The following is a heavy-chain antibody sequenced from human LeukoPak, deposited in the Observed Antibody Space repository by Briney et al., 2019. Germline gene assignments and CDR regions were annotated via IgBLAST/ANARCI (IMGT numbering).Heavy chain of an antibody. CDR2: IYPGDSDT. CDR3: ARVRALWNRDYEYYFDY. V-gene: IGHV5-51*01. J-gene: IGHJ4*02. CDR1: GYSFTSYW. D-gene: IGHD4-17*01. Sequence: GESLKISCKGSGYSFTSYWIGWMRQMPGKGLEWMGIIYPGDSDTRYSPSFQGQVTISADKSISTAYLQWSSLKASDTAMYYCARVRALWNRDYEYYFDYWGQGTLVTVSS.